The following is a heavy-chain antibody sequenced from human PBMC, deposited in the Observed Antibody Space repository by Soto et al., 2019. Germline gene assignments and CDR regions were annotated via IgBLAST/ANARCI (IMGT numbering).Heavy chain of an antibody. CDR2: IRAKPAGGTA. Sequence: GGSLRLSCATSGFDFGDYALAWVRQGPGRGLEWVAFIRAKPAGGTAEYAASVKDRFTLSRDGSESIAYLQMNSLKVEDTGMHYCSRIGPAAATRWFFDYWGQGTPVTVSS. J-gene: IGHJ4*02. V-gene: IGHV3-49*04. D-gene: IGHD2-15*01. CDR1: GFDFGDYA. CDR3: SRIGPAAATRWFFDY.